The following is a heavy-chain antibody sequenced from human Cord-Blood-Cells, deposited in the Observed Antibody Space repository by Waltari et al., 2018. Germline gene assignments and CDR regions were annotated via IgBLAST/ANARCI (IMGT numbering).Heavy chain of an antibody. CDR1: GYSLSSGYY. Sequence: QVQLQESGPGLVKPSETLSLTCTVSGYSLSSGYYWGWIRQPPGKGLEWIGSIYHSGSTYYNPSLKSRVTISVDTSKNQFSLKLSSVTAADTAVYYCARSFCSSTSCLNWFDPWGQGTLVTVSS. CDR2: IYHSGST. J-gene: IGHJ5*02. D-gene: IGHD2-2*01. V-gene: IGHV4-38-2*02. CDR3: ARSFCSSTSCLNWFDP.